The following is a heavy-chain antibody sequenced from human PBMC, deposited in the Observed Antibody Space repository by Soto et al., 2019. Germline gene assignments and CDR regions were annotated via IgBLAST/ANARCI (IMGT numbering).Heavy chain of an antibody. CDR1: GFTFSGYA. J-gene: IGHJ3*02. V-gene: IGHV3-30-3*01. CDR3: ARANSINYYDSSGYSTGAFDI. CDR2: ISYDGSNK. D-gene: IGHD3-22*01. Sequence: GGSLRLSCVASGFTFSGYAMHWVRQAPGKGLEWVAVISYDGSNKYYADSVKGRFTISRDNSKNTLYLQMNSLRAEDTAVYYCARANSINYYDSSGYSTGAFDIWGQGTMVTVSS.